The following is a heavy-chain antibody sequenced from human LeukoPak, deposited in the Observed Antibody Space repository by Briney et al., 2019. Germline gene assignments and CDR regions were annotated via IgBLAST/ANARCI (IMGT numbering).Heavy chain of an antibody. Sequence: SETLSLTCIVSGGSVSSGSHYWSWIRQPPGKGLEWIGYIYCTGSTNYNPSLKSRVTISVDTSKNQFSLNLSPVTAADTAVYYCARSSITARSFFSYWGQGTLVTVSS. V-gene: IGHV4-61*01. CDR2: IYCTGST. CDR1: GGSVSSGSHY. CDR3: ARSSITARSFFSY. D-gene: IGHD6-6*01. J-gene: IGHJ4*02.